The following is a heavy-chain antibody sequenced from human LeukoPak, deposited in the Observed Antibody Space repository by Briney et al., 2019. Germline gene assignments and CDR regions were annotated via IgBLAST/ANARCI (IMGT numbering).Heavy chain of an antibody. D-gene: IGHD2-15*01. CDR3: ARGHQDIVVVVHGWFDP. CDR1: GFTFSSYS. Sequence: GGSLRLSCAASGFTFSSYSMNWVRQAPGKGLEWVSSISSSSSYIYYADSVKGRFTISRDNAKDSLYPQMNSLRAEDTAVYYCARGHQDIVVVVHGWFDPWGQGTLVTVSS. CDR2: ISSSSSYI. V-gene: IGHV3-21*01. J-gene: IGHJ5*02.